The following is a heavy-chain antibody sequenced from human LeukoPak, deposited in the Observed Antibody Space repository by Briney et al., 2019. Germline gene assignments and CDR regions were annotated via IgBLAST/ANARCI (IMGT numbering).Heavy chain of an antibody. V-gene: IGHV3-23*01. CDR3: AKDLANGYSNDY. J-gene: IGHJ4*02. D-gene: IGHD5-18*01. Sequence: GGSLRISCAASGFTFSSYAMSWVRQAPGKGLEWVSAISGTGSDTYHADSVKGRFTISRDNSRNTLYLQMNTLRAEDTAVYYCAKDLANGYSNDYWGQGTLVTVSS. CDR2: ISGTGSDT. CDR1: GFTFSSYA.